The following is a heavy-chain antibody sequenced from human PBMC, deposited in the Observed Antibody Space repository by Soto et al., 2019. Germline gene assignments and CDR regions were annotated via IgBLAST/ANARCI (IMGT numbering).Heavy chain of an antibody. CDR1: GESISSSSYY. Sequence: SETLSLTCIVSGESISSSSYYWGWIRQPPGKGLEWVGSIYYSGRTYYNPSFKSRVTISIDTSKNQFSLKLSSVTATDTAVYYCARQRTTVVTQAYFDHWGQGALVTVSS. CDR3: ARQRTTVVTQAYFDH. D-gene: IGHD2-21*02. CDR2: IYYSGRT. V-gene: IGHV4-39*01. J-gene: IGHJ4*02.